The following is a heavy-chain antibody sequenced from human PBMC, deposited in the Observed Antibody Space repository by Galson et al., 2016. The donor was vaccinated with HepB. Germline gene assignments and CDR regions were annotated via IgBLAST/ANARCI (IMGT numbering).Heavy chain of an antibody. CDR1: GFTFSDYS. V-gene: IGHV3-48*01. Sequence: SLRLSCAASGFTFSDYSMNWVRQAPGKGLEWISFISSSSFSSSGSTIYYADSVQGRFTISSDNAKNSLYLQMNSLRAEDTAVYYCARGSGSGSSRFRFYFYMDMWGKGTTVTVSS. D-gene: IGHD3-10*01. CDR2: ISSSSFSSSGSTI. J-gene: IGHJ6*03. CDR3: ARGSGSGSSRFRFYFYMDM.